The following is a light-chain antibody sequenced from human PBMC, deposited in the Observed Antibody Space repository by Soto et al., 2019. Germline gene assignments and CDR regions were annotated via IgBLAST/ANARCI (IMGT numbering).Light chain of an antibody. J-gene: IGLJ1*01. CDR2: EGG. CDR3: CSYAGGSTFV. V-gene: IGLV2-23*01. CDR1: SSDVGTYNL. Sequence: QSVLTQPASVSGSPGQSITISCTGTSSDVGTYNLVSWYQQHPGKAPKVMIYEGGKRPSGVPNRFSGSRSGNTASLTISGLQAEDEADYYCCSYAGGSTFVFGTGTKLTVL.